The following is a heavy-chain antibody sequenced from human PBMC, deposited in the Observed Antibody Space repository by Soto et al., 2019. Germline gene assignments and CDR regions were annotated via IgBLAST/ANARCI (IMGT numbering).Heavy chain of an antibody. CDR2: IYYSGST. CDR3: AIHLAAAGEDWFDP. V-gene: IGHV4-39*01. Sequence: PSETLSLTCTVSGGSISSSSYYWGWIRQPPGKGLEWIGSIYYSGSTYYNPSLKSRVTISVGTSKNQFSLKLSSVTAADTSVYYCAIHLAAAGEDWFDPWGQGTLVTVSS. D-gene: IGHD6-13*01. J-gene: IGHJ5*02. CDR1: GGSISSSSYY.